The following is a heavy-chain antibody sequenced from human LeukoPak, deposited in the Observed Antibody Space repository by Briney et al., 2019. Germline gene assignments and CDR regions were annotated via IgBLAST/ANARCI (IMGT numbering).Heavy chain of an antibody. CDR2: ISYDGSNK. D-gene: IGHD5-18*01. Sequence: PGGSLRLSCAASGFTFSSYGMHWVRQAPGKWLEWVAVISYDGSNKYYADSVKGRFTISRDNSKNTLYLQMNSLRAEDTAVYYCAKEWGYSSYYFDYWGQGTLVTVSS. J-gene: IGHJ4*02. V-gene: IGHV3-30*18. CDR3: AKEWGYSSYYFDY. CDR1: GFTFSSYG.